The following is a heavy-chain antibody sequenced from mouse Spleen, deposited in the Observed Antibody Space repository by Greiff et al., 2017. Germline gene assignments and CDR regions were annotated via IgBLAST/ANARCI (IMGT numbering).Heavy chain of an antibody. CDR3: ASSYYGNYVGYYAMDY. J-gene: IGHJ4*01. CDR1: GYTFTSYY. CDR2: IYPGDGST. V-gene: IGHV1S56*01. D-gene: IGHD2-10*01. Sequence: VKLQESGPELVKPGASVKMSCKASGYTFTSYYIHWVKQRPGQGLEWIGWIYPGDGSTKYNEKFKGKTTLTADKSSSTAYMLLSSLTSEDSAIYFCASSYYGNYVGYYAMDYWGQGTSVTVSS.